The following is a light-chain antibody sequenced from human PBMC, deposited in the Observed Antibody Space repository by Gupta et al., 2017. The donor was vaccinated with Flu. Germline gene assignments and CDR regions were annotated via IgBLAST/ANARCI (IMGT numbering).Light chain of an antibody. V-gene: IGKV1-39*01. CDR2: AAS. CDR3: QQRDSTPWT. Sequence: DIQMIHSPSSLSASVGDRVTITCRASQSISSYLNWYQQKPGKAPKLLIYAASSLKSGVPSRFSGSGSGTDFTLTISRRQPEDFAIYYCQQRDSTPWTFGQGTKVEIK. CDR1: QSISSY. J-gene: IGKJ1*01.